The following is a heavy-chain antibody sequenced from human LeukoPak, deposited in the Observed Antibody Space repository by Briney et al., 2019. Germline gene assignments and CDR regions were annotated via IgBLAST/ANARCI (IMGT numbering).Heavy chain of an antibody. D-gene: IGHD4-23*01. CDR2: IWYDGSNK. CDR1: GFTFSSYG. Sequence: GGSLRLSCAASGFTFSSYGMHWVRQAPGKGLEWVAVIWYDGSNKYYADSVKGRFTISRDNSKNTLYLQMNSLRAEDTAVYYCARDLDYGGNSGLGYFQHWGQGTLVTVSS. V-gene: IGHV3-33*01. CDR3: ARDLDYGGNSGLGYFQH. J-gene: IGHJ1*01.